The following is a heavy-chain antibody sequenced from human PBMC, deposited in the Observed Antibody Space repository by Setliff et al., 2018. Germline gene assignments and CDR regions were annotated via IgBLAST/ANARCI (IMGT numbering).Heavy chain of an antibody. Sequence: ETLSLTCTVSGGSISNYYWSWIRQPAGKGLEWIGRIYTSGSTNYNPSLKSRVTMSVDTSKNQFSLKLSSVTAADTAVYYCARKWISALSGAFDMWGQGTMVTVSS. CDR3: ARKWISALSGAFDM. V-gene: IGHV4-4*07. J-gene: IGHJ3*02. CDR2: IYTSGST. CDR1: GGSISNYY. D-gene: IGHD2-2*03.